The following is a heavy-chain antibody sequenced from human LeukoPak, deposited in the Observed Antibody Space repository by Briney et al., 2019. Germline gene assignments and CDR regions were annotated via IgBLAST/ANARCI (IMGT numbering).Heavy chain of an antibody. CDR1: GGSISSGDYS. D-gene: IGHD2-2*01. CDR2: IYHSGST. J-gene: IGHJ1*01. Sequence: TPSETLSLTCAVSGGSISSGDYSWSWIRQPPGKGLEWIGYIYHSGSTYYNPSLKSRVTISVDRSKNQFSLKLSSVTAADTAVYYCARGAGCSSTSCYALYFQHWGQGTLVTVSS. CDR3: ARGAGCSSTSCYALYFQH. V-gene: IGHV4-30-2*01.